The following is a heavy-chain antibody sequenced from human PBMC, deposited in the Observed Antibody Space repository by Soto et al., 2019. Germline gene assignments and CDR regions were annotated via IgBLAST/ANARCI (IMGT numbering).Heavy chain of an antibody. CDR2: INHSGST. Sequence: SETLSLTCAVYGGSFSGYSWTWLRQPPGTGLEWIGEINHSGSTNYNPSLKSRVTISVDTSKNQFSLKLTSVTAADTAVYYCARDKIPGLFDYWGQGTLVTVSS. CDR3: ARDKIPGLFDY. CDR1: GGSFSGYS. D-gene: IGHD2-21*01. J-gene: IGHJ4*02. V-gene: IGHV4-34*01.